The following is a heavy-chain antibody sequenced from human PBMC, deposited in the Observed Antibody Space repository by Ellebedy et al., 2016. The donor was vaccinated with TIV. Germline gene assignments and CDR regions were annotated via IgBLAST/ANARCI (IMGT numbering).Heavy chain of an antibody. CDR2: ISWNSGSI. D-gene: IGHD3-22*01. CDR3: AKGDYDSSGYYFGTFDY. V-gene: IGHV3-9*01. J-gene: IGHJ4*02. Sequence: GGSLRLSXAASGFTFSSYGMHWVRQAPGKGLEWVSGISWNSGSIGYADSVKGRFTISRDNAKNSLYLQMNSLRAEDTALYYCAKGDYDSSGYYFGTFDYWGQGTLVTVSS. CDR1: GFTFSSYG.